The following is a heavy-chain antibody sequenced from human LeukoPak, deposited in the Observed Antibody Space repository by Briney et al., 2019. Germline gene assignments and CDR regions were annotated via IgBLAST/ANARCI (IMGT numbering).Heavy chain of an antibody. CDR2: INHSGST. D-gene: IGHD6-19*01. Sequence: SETLSLTFAVYGGSFRGYYWRWIGQPPGKGLEWIGEINHSGSTNYNPSLKSRVTISVDTPKNQFSLKLSSVTAADTAVYYCASPSDEYSSGWYGSALNYWGQGTLVTVSS. J-gene: IGHJ4*02. V-gene: IGHV4-34*01. CDR1: GGSFRGYY. CDR3: ASPSDEYSSGWYGSALNY.